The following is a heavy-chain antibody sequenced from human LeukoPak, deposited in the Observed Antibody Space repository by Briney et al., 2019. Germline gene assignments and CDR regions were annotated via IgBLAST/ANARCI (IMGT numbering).Heavy chain of an antibody. J-gene: IGHJ3*02. CDR2: MNPNSGNT. CDR3: ARRTLTIRTFDI. CDR1: GYTFTGYD. V-gene: IGHV1-8*01. D-gene: IGHD3-3*01. Sequence: ASVKVSCKASGYTFTGYDINWVRQATGQGPEWMGWMNPNSGNTGYAQKFQGRVTITRNTSISTAYMELSSLRSEDTAVYYCARRTLTIRTFDIWGQGTMVTVSS.